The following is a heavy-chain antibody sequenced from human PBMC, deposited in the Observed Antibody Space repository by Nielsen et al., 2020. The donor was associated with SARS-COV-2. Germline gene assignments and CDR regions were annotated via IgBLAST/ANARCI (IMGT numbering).Heavy chain of an antibody. CDR3: AREMTYCSSISCYAFDY. D-gene: IGHD2-2*01. J-gene: IGHJ4*02. Sequence: GESLKISCAASGFTFSSYAIHWVRQAPRKGLEWLAVISHDGSNKYFADAVKGRFTISRDNSKNTLYLQMNSLKPEDTAVYYCAREMTYCSSISCYAFDYWGQGILVTVSS. CDR1: GFTFSSYA. CDR2: ISHDGSNK. V-gene: IGHV3-30*04.